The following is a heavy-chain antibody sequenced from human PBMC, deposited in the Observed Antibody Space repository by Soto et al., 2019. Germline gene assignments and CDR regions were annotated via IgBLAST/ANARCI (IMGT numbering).Heavy chain of an antibody. CDR2: IYPGDPDT. D-gene: IGHD3-22*01. CDR3: ATSQHYYDSSGYSYYFDY. V-gene: IGHV5-51*01. J-gene: IGHJ4*02. Sequence: GESLKISCKGSGYSFTSYWIGWVRQMPGKGLEWMGIIYPGDPDTRYSPSFQGQVTISADKSISTAYLQWSSLKASDTAMYYCATSQHYYDSSGYSYYFDYWGQGTLVTVSS. CDR1: GYSFTSYW.